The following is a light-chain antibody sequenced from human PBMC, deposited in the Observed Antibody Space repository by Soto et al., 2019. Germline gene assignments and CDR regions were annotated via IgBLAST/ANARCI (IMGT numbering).Light chain of an antibody. CDR3: SSYTNSGTPYVV. J-gene: IGLJ2*01. CDR1: SSDVGGYNY. CDR2: EVS. Sequence: QSALTQPASVSGSPGQSITISCTGTSSDVGGYNYVSWYQQHPGKAPKLMIYEVSNRPSGVSNRFSGSKSGNTASLTISGLQAEDEADYYYSSYTNSGTPYVVFGGGTKLTVL. V-gene: IGLV2-14*01.